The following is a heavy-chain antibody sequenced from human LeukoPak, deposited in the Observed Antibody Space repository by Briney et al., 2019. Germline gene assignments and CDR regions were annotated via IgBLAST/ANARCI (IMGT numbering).Heavy chain of an antibody. Sequence: ASVKVSCKASGYTFTSYYMHWVRQAPGQGLEWMGIINPSGGSTSYAQKFQGRVTMTRDTSTSTAYMELRSLRSDDTAVYYCARYSYYYGSGEGSLFDYWGQGTLVTVSS. CDR1: GYTFTSYY. CDR2: INPSGGST. J-gene: IGHJ4*02. D-gene: IGHD3-10*01. V-gene: IGHV1-46*01. CDR3: ARYSYYYGSGEGSLFDY.